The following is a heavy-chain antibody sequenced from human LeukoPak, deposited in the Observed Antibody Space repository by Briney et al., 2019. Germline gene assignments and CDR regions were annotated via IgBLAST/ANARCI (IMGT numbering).Heavy chain of an antibody. CDR1: GFTFSSYS. V-gene: IGHV3-21*01. D-gene: IGHD6-19*01. Sequence: GGSLRLSCAASGFTFSSYSMNWARQAPGKGLEWVSSISSSSSYIYYADSVKGRFTISRDNAKNSLYLQMNSLRAEDTAVYYCARVKGSGWYILDYWGKGTLVTVSS. CDR3: ARVKGSGWYILDY. J-gene: IGHJ4*02. CDR2: ISSSSSYI.